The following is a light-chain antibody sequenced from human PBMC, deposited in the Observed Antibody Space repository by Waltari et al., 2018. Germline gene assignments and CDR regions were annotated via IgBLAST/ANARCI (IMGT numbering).Light chain of an antibody. CDR1: SSTIGAGAD. J-gene: IGLJ1*01. Sequence: QSVLTQPPSVSVAPGQRVTIPCPGSSSTIGAGADVPWYQQLPGPAPKLLIYGNSNRPSGVPDRFSGSKSGTSASLAITGLQAEDEADYYCQSYDSSLSGSEVFGTGTKVTVL. V-gene: IGLV1-40*01. CDR2: GNS. CDR3: QSYDSSLSGSEV.